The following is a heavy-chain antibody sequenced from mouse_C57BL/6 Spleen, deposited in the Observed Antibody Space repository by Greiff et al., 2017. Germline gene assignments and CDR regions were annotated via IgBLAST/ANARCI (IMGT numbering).Heavy chain of an antibody. Sequence: VQRVESGGGLVKPGGSLKLSCAASGFTFSDYGMHWVRQAPEKGLEWVAYISSGSSTIYYADTVKGRFTISRDNAKNTLFLQMTSLRSEDTAMYYCASGSSSYWYFDVWGTGTTVTVSS. CDR2: ISSGSSTI. D-gene: IGHD1-1*01. V-gene: IGHV5-17*01. J-gene: IGHJ1*03. CDR3: ASGSSSYWYFDV. CDR1: GFTFSDYG.